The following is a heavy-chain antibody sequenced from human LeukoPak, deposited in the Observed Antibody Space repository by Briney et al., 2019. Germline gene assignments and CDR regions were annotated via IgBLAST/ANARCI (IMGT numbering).Heavy chain of an antibody. J-gene: IGHJ4*02. Sequence: GSLRLSCAASGFTFSDYYMSWIRQAPGKGLEWVSYISSSGSTIYYADSVKGRFTISRDNAKNSLYLQMNSLRAEDTAVYYCAKDFYDILTGSFDYWGQGTLVTVSS. CDR2: ISSSGSTI. D-gene: IGHD3-9*01. V-gene: IGHV3-11*01. CDR3: AKDFYDILTGSFDY. CDR1: GFTFSDYY.